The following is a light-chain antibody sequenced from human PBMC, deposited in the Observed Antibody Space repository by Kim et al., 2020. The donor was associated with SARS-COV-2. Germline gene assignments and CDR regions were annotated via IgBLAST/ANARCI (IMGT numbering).Light chain of an antibody. CDR2: AAS. CDR3: QQLNSFPLA. CDR1: QDISIY. V-gene: IGKV1-9*01. Sequence: AAVGSRVTLTCRASQDISIYLAWYQQKPGKAPKLLIYAASILQGGVPSRFSGSGSGTDFTLTISSLQPEDFATYYCQQLNSFPLAFGGGTKVDIK. J-gene: IGKJ4*01.